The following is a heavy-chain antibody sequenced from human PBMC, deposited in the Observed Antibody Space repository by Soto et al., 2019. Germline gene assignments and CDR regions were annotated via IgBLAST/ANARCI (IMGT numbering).Heavy chain of an antibody. CDR3: ARDDYSNRAYGY. J-gene: IGHJ4*02. CDR1: GFTFSSYS. V-gene: IGHV3-48*01. D-gene: IGHD4-4*01. Sequence: GGSLRLSCAASGFTFSSYSMNWVRQAPGKGLEWVSYISSSNSTIYYADSVKGRFTISRDNAKNSLYLQMNSLRAEDMAVYYCARDDYSNRAYGYWGQGTLVTVSS. CDR2: ISSSNSTI.